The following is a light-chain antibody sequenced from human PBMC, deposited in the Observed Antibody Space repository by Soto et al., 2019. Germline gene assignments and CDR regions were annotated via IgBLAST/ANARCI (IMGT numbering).Light chain of an antibody. CDR1: SGHSSYI. J-gene: IGLJ2*01. CDR2: LEGSGSY. CDR3: EGWDSNSRV. Sequence: QLVLTQSSSASASLGSSVKLTCTLSSGHSSYIIAWHQQQPGKAPRYLMKLEGSGSYNKGSGVPDRFSGSSSGADRYLTISNLQFDDEADYGCEGWDSNSRVFGGGTKLTVL. V-gene: IGLV4-60*02.